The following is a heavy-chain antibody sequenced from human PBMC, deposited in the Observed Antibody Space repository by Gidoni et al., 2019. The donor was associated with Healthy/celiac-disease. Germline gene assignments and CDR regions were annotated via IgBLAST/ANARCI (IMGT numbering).Heavy chain of an antibody. J-gene: IGHJ5*02. CDR3: ARGAPTGGAGKRKWELLP. Sequence: QVQLQQWGAGLLKPSETLSLTCAVYGGSFSGYYWSWIRQPPGKGLEWIGEINHSGSTNYNPSLKSRVTISVDTSKNQFSLKLSSVTAADTAVYYCARGAPTGGAGKRKWELLPWGQGTLVTVSS. D-gene: IGHD1-26*01. CDR2: INHSGST. CDR1: GGSFSGYY. V-gene: IGHV4-34*01.